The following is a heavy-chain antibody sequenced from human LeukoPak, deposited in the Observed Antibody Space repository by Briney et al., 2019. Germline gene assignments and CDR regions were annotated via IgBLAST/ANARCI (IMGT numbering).Heavy chain of an antibody. CDR1: GFTVSSNY. CDR2: IYGGGST. J-gene: IGHJ4*02. Sequence: PGGSLRLSRAASGFTVSSNYMSWVRQAPGKGPEWVSVIYGGGSTYYADSVKGRFTISRDNSKNTLYLQMNSLRAEDTAVYYCASTSYNSGNYYLGYWGQGTLVTVSS. D-gene: IGHD3-10*01. V-gene: IGHV3-53*01. CDR3: ASTSYNSGNYYLGY.